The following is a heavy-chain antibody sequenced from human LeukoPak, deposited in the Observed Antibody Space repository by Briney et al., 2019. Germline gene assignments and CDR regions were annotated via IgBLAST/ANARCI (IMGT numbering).Heavy chain of an antibody. V-gene: IGHV1-2*02. CDR3: ARGSYDSSGEESLD. D-gene: IGHD3-22*01. Sequence: GASVKVSCKASGYTFTCYYMRWVRQAPGQGLEWMGWINPNSGGTNYAQKFQGRVTMTRDTSISTAYMELSRLRSDDTAVYYCARGSYDSSGEESLDWGQGTLVTVSS. CDR1: GYTFTCYY. CDR2: INPNSGGT. J-gene: IGHJ4*02.